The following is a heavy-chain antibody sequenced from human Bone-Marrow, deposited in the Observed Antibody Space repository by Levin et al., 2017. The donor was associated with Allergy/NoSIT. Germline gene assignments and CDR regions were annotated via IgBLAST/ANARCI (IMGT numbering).Heavy chain of an antibody. D-gene: IGHD2-2*01. J-gene: IGHJ5*02. CDR3: ARGYCSSTSCDETNWFDP. Sequence: PSETLSLTCAVYGGSFSGYYWSWIRQPPGKGLEWIGEINHSGSTNYNPSLKSRVTISVDTSKNQFSLKLSSVTAADTAVYYCARGYCSSTSCDETNWFDPWGQGTLVTVSS. V-gene: IGHV4-34*01. CDR1: GGSFSGYY. CDR2: INHSGST.